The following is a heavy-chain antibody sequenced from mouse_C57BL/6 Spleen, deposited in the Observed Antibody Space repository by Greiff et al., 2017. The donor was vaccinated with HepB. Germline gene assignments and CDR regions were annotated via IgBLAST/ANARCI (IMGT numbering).Heavy chain of an antibody. V-gene: IGHV1-64*01. CDR3: SYYYGSSLDY. D-gene: IGHD1-1*01. J-gene: IGHJ2*01. CDR2: IHPNSGST. CDR1: GYTFTSYW. Sequence: VQLQQPGAELVKPGASVKLSCKASGYTFTSYWMHWVKQRPGQGLEWIGMIHPNSGSTNYNEKFKSKATLTVDKSSSTAYMQLSSLTSEDSAVYYCSYYYGSSLDYWGQGTTLTVSS.